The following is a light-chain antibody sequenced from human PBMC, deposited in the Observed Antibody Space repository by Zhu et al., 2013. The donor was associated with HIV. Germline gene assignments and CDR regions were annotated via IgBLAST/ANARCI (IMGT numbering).Light chain of an antibody. CDR2: GAS. CDR3: QERSSWPPANT. Sequence: DIVMTQSPVTLSLSLGERATLSCRASHSIGSKVAWYQQKSGQAPRLLIYGASTRAPGIPVRFSGSGSGTDFTLTISSLQSEDFAVYYCQERSSWPPANTFGQGTKLEIK. V-gene: IGKV3-15*01. CDR1: HSIGSK. J-gene: IGKJ2*01.